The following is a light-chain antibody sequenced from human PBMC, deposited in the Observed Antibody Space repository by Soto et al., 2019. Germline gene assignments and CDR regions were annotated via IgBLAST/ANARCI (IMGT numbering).Light chain of an antibody. J-gene: IGKJ1*01. Sequence: EIVMTQSPATLSVSPGERATLSCRASQSVSSNLAWYKQKPGQAPRLLIYGASTRDTGIPARFSGSESGTEFTLTISSLQSEDFAVYYCQQYNNWPLWTFGQGTKV. CDR3: QQYNNWPLWT. CDR1: QSVSSN. V-gene: IGKV3-15*01. CDR2: GAS.